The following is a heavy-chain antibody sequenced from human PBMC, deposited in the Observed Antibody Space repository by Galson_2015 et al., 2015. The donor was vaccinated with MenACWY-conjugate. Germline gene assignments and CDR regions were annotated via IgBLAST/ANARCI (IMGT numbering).Heavy chain of an antibody. CDR2: ISPGDSYT. D-gene: IGHD1-26*01. CDR1: GYTFTTYW. V-gene: IGHV5-51*01. J-gene: IGHJ6*02. CDR3: TRHPPGGRGMDV. Sequence: QSGAEVKKPGESLKISCKGSGYTFTTYWIGWVRQMPGKGPEWMGFISPGDSYTRYTPAFQGQVTISADKSISTAYLQWNSLQASDTAMYYCTRHPPGGRGMDVWGQGTTVTVSS.